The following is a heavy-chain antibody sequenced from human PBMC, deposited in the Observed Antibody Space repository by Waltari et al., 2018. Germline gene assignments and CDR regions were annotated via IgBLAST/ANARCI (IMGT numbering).Heavy chain of an antibody. CDR2: IYYSGST. V-gene: IGHV4-31*03. CDR1: GGSISSGGYY. D-gene: IGHD3-22*01. CDR3: ARDRRSSGYPVPDAFDI. J-gene: IGHJ3*02. Sequence: QVQLQESGPGLVQPSQTLSLTCTVSGGSISSGGYYWSWIRQHPGKGLEWIGYIYYSGSTYYNPSLKSRVTISVDTSKNQFSLKLSSVTAADTAVYCCARDRRSSGYPVPDAFDIWGQGTMVTVSS.